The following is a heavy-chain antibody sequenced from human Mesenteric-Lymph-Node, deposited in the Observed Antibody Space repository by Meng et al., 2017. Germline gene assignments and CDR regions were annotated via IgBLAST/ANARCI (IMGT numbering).Heavy chain of an antibody. CDR3: AGESAYGDYDAY. J-gene: IGHJ4*02. D-gene: IGHD4-17*01. Sequence: GESLKISCVASGFTVSTTYMSWVRQGPGKGLEWVSVIYSGGSTYYADSVKGRFTISRDTSKNMVYLQVDRLRPEDTAVYYCAGESAYGDYDAYWGQGAMVTVSS. CDR1: GFTVSTTY. CDR2: IYSGGST. V-gene: IGHV3-66*02.